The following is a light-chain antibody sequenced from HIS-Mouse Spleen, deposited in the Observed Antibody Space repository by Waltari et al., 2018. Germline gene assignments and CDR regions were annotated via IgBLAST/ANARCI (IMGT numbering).Light chain of an antibody. CDR2: AAS. CDR1: QSISSY. V-gene: IGKV1-39*01. CDR3: QQSYSTLMYT. J-gene: IGKJ2*01. Sequence: DIQMTQSPSSPSASVGDRVTITCRASQSISSYLNWYQQKPGKAPKLLIYAASSLQSGVPSRFSGSGSGTDFTLTISSLQPEDFATYYCQQSYSTLMYTFGQGTKLEIK.